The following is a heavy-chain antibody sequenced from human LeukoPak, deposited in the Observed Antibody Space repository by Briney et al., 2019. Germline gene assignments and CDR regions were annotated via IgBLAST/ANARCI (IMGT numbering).Heavy chain of an antibody. CDR3: AKVLGGSGWYYYMYV. V-gene: IGHV3-30*02. Sequence: GGSLRLSCAASGFTFSSYGMHWVRQAPGKGLEWVAFIRYDGSNNYYGDSVKGRFSISRDNSKNTLSLQMNSLRVEDTAVYYCAKVLGGSGWYYYMYVWGKGATVTVSS. J-gene: IGHJ6*03. CDR2: IRYDGSNN. CDR1: GFTFSSYG. D-gene: IGHD6-19*01.